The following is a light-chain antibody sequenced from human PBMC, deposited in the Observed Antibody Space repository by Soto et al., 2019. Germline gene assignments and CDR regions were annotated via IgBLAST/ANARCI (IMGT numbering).Light chain of an antibody. V-gene: IGLV2-14*01. CDR1: SSDIGAYDY. CDR3: CSYTTIKPVI. J-gene: IGLJ2*01. CDR2: DVT. Sequence: QSALTQPASVSGSPGQSITISCTGTSSDIGAYDYVSWYYQYHPGKAPELIMYDVTHRPLGVSSPCSGSKSGNTASLTISGLQAEDEGDYYCCSYTTIKPVIFGGGTKLTVL.